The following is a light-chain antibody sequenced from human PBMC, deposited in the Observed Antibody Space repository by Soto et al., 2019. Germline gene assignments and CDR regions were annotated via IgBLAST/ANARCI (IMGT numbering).Light chain of an antibody. CDR1: QSVSSN. CDR2: DAS. V-gene: IGKV3-11*01. Sequence: EIVMTQSPATLSVSPGERATLSCRASQSVSSNLAWYQQKPGQAPRLLIYDASHRATGIPVRFSGSGSESDFTLTISSLEPEDFAVYYCQRRSYPITFGQGTRLEIK. J-gene: IGKJ5*01. CDR3: QRRSYPIT.